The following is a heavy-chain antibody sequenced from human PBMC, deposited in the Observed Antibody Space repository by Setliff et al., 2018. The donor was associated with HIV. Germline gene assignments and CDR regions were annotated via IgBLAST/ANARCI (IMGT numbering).Heavy chain of an antibody. J-gene: IGHJ4*02. CDR2: IYSNGNT. D-gene: IGHD4-4*01. V-gene: IGHV4-59*11. CDR3: AREKNDYNNYYFDY. Sequence: SETLSLTCTVSGDSMSRHYWSWIRQPPGKGLEFIGNIYSNGNTKYNPSLKSRVIMSVDMSNHQVSLRLSSVTAADTAVYYCAREKNDYNNYYFDYWGQGTLVTVSS. CDR1: GDSMSRHY.